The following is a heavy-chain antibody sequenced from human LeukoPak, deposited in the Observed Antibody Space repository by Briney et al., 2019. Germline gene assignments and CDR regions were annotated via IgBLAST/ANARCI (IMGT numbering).Heavy chain of an antibody. J-gene: IGHJ4*02. V-gene: IGHV2-5*02. CDR2: IYWDDDK. D-gene: IGHD6-19*01. Sequence: SGPTLVNPTQTLTLTCTFSGFSLSTSGVAVGWIRRPPGKALEWLALIYWDDDKRYSPSLKSRITITKDTSKNQVVLTMTNMDPVDTATYYCAHRGYREVAGTFDYWGQGTLVTVSS. CDR1: GFSLSTSGVA. CDR3: AHRGYREVAGTFDY.